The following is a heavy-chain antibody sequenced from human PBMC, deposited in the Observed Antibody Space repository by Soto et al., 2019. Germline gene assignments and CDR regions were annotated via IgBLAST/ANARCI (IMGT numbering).Heavy chain of an antibody. D-gene: IGHD2-15*01. CDR1: GYTFTSYG. CDR3: AREDIVVVVAATFYYYYGMDV. V-gene: IGHV1-18*01. Sequence: QVQLVQSGAEVKKPGASVKVSCKASGYTFTSYGISWVRQAPGQGLEWMGWISAYNGNTNYAQKLQGRVTMTTDTSTSTAYMELRSLRSDDTAVYYCAREDIVVVVAATFYYYYGMDVWGQGTTVTVSS. J-gene: IGHJ6*02. CDR2: ISAYNGNT.